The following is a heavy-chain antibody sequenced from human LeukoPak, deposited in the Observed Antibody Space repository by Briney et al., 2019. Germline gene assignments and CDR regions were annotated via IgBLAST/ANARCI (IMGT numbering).Heavy chain of an antibody. CDR3: ARDLRPASTVVIPGEFDF. CDR1: GYTFTCYY. D-gene: IGHD4-23*01. CDR2: INPNTGGT. J-gene: IGHJ4*02. Sequence: ASVKVSCKASGYTFTCYYMHWVRQAPGQGLEWMGWINPNTGGTNFAQRFQGRVTMTRDTSIRTTYMELSRLTSDDTAVYYCARDLRPASTVVIPGEFDFWAQGTLVTVSS. V-gene: IGHV1-2*02.